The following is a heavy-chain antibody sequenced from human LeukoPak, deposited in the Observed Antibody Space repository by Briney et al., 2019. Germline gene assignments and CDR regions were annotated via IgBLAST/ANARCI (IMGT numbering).Heavy chain of an antibody. CDR1: GFTVSSNY. D-gene: IGHD6-19*01. Sequence: QPGGSLRLPCAASGFTVSSNYMSWVRQAPGKGLEWVSVIYSGGSTYYADSVKGRFTISRDNSKNTLYLQMNSLRAEDTAVYYCARGPPPPTHGSGLYRELYFDYWGQGTLVTVSS. J-gene: IGHJ4*02. CDR2: IYSGGST. V-gene: IGHV3-66*01. CDR3: ARGPPPPTHGSGLYRELYFDY.